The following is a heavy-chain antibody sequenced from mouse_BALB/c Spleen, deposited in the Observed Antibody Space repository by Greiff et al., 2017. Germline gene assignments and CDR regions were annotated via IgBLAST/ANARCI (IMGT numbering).Heavy chain of an antibody. CDR1: GFTFSSFG. J-gene: IGHJ4*01. Sequence: EVKLVESGGGLVQPGGSRKLSCAASGFTFSSFGMHWVRQAPEKGLEWVAYISSGSSTIYYADKVKGRFTISRDNPKNTLFLQMTSLRSEDTAMYYCARGGNYAMDYWGQGTSVTVSS. D-gene: IGHD1-1*02. CDR2: ISSGSSTI. V-gene: IGHV5-17*02. CDR3: ARGGNYAMDY.